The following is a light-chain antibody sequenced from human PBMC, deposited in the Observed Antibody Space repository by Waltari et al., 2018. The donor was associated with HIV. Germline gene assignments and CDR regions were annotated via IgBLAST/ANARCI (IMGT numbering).Light chain of an antibody. J-gene: IGKJ1*01. CDR2: KAS. V-gene: IGKV1-5*03. CDR3: QQYNSYWT. CDR1: QSIISW. Sequence: DLQMTQSPSTLSASLGDRVTITCRASQSIISWFAWYQPKPWKAPKLLIYKASSLESGVPSRFSGSGSGTEFTLTISSLQPDDFATYYCQQYNSYWTFGQGTKVEIK.